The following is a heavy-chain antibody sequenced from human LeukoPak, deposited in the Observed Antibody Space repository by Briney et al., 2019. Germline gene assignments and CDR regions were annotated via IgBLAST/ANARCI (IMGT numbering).Heavy chain of an antibody. D-gene: IGHD6-19*01. J-gene: IGHJ4*02. CDR2: LYSSGTP. CDR1: GDSISSGYYS. CDR3: APYSSGRGFDH. Sequence: SETLSLTCTVSGDSISSGYYSWSWIRQPAGKGLEWIGRLYSSGTPKYNPSLKSRVTILLDTSKNQFSLKLSSVTAADTAVYYCAPYSSGRGFDHWGQGTLVTVSS. V-gene: IGHV4-61*02.